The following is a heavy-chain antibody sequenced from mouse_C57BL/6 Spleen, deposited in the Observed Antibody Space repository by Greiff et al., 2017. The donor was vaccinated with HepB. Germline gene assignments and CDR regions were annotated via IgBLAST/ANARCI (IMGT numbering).Heavy chain of an antibody. Sequence: LVESGPELVKPGASVKISCKASGYAFSSSWMNWVKQRPGKGLEWIGRIYPGDGDTNYNGKFKGKATLTADKSSSTAYMQLSSPTSEDSAVYLCARGDPWFAYWGQGTLVTVSA. CDR1: GYAFSSSW. CDR2: IYPGDGDT. V-gene: IGHV1-82*01. J-gene: IGHJ3*01. CDR3: ARGDPWFAY.